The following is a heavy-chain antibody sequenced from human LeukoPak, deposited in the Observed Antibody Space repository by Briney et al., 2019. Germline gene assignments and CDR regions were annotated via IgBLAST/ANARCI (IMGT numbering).Heavy chain of an antibody. J-gene: IGHJ6*02. CDR3: ARGVVRGLRYYYYGMDV. Sequence: SETLSLTCTVSGGSISSGGYYWSWIRQHPGTGLEWIGYIYYSGSTYYNPSLKSRVTISVDTSKNQFSLKLSSVTAADTAVYYCARGVVRGLRYYYYGMDVWGQGTTVTVSS. V-gene: IGHV4-31*03. CDR2: IYYSGST. CDR1: GGSISSGGYY. D-gene: IGHD3-10*01.